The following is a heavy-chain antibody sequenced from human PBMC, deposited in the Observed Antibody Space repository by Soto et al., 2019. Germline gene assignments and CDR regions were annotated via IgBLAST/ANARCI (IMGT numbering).Heavy chain of an antibody. CDR1: GGSISSSSYY. J-gene: IGHJ5*02. CDR3: ARHQHDYGDINWFDP. D-gene: IGHD4-17*01. V-gene: IGHV4-39*01. CDR2: IYYSGST. Sequence: PSETLSLTCTVSGGSISSSSYYWGWIRQPPGKGLEWIGSIYYSGSTYYNPSLKSRVTISVDTSKNQFSLKLSSVTAADTAVYYCARHQHDYGDINWFDPWGQGTLVTVSP.